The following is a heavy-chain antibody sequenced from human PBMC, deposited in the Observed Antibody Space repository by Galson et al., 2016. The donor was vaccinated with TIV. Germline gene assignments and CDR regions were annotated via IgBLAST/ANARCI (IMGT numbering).Heavy chain of an antibody. J-gene: IGHJ6*02. D-gene: IGHD5-18*01. CDR1: GDTFSSYP. CDR3: AKDRNTAMDTYHYYYGMDV. CDR2: FIPLFGTA. Sequence: SVKVSCKASGDTFSSYPFNWVRQAPGKGLEWVGGFIPLFGTANYAQKFQGRVTISADESTSTLYVEVRSLRSEDTAVYYCAKDRNTAMDTYHYYYGMDVWGQGTTVIVSS. V-gene: IGHV1-69*13.